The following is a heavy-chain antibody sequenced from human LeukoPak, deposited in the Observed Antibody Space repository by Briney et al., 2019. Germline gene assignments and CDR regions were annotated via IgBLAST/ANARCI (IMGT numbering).Heavy chain of an antibody. J-gene: IGHJ3*02. D-gene: IGHD3-3*01. CDR3: ARDQKDFWSGYYPHDPFDI. Sequence: ASVKVSCKASGYTFTGYYMHWVRQAPGQGLEWMGWINPNSGGTNYAQKVQGRVTMTRDTSISTAYMELSRLRPDDTAVYYCARDQKDFWSGYYPHDPFDIWGQGTMVTVSS. CDR1: GYTFTGYY. V-gene: IGHV1-2*02. CDR2: INPNSGGT.